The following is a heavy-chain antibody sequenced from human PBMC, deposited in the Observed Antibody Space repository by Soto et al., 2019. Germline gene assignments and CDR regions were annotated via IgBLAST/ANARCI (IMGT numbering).Heavy chain of an antibody. CDR1: GFTLSGYA. CDR2: ISTNGVGT. D-gene: IGHD6-6*01. V-gene: IGHV3-64*01. Sequence: EVQLVESGGGLAQPVGSLRLSCAASGFTLSGYAMDWVRQAPGKGLEYVSGISTNGVGTYYANSVQGRFTISRDNSKNTVYLQMGSLRPEDMAVYYCARRARPDFYYMDVWGKGTTVTVSS. J-gene: IGHJ6*03. CDR3: ARRARPDFYYMDV.